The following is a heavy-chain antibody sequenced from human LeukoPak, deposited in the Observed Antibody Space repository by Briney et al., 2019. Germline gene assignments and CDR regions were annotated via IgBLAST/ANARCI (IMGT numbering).Heavy chain of an antibody. J-gene: IGHJ4*02. Sequence: SETLSLICTVSGGSISSSTYYWGWIRQPPGKGLEWIGNIYYSGSTYYNPSLKSRVTIAVDTSKNQFALKLSSVTAADTAVYYCASSYDFWSGYYHFDYWGKGTLLTVSS. V-gene: IGHV4-39*01. CDR1: GGSISSSTYY. CDR3: ASSYDFWSGYYHFDY. CDR2: IYYSGST. D-gene: IGHD3-3*01.